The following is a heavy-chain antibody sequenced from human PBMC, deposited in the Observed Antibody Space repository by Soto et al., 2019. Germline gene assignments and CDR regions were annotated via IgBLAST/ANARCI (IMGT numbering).Heavy chain of an antibody. Sequence: SETLSLTCTVSGASISSFYWSWIRKSAGRGLEWIGRIYATGTTDYNPSLKSRVMMSVDTSKKQFSLKLRSVTAADTAVYYCVRDGSKTLRDWFDPWGQGISVTVSS. CDR1: GASISSFY. V-gene: IGHV4-4*07. J-gene: IGHJ5*02. CDR2: IYATGTT. D-gene: IGHD2-2*03. CDR3: VRDGSKTLRDWFDP.